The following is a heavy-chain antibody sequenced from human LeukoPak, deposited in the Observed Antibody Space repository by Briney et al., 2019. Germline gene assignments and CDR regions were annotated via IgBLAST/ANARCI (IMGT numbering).Heavy chain of an antibody. D-gene: IGHD4-17*01. CDR1: GFTFSSYG. Sequence: GGSLRLSCVASGFTFSSYGMSWVRQAPGKGLEWVSAISGSGGSTYYADSVKGRFTISRDNSKNTLYLQMNSLRAEDTAVYYCAKSGPKDLYGDYVLHMDVWGKGTTVTISS. J-gene: IGHJ6*03. CDR2: ISGSGGST. V-gene: IGHV3-23*01. CDR3: AKSGPKDLYGDYVLHMDV.